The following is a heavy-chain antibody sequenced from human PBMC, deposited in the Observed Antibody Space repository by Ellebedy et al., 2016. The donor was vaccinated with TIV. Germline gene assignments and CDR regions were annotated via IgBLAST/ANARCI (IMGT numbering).Heavy chain of an antibody. CDR3: AKGGLYMITFGEVDGAFDI. Sequence: PGGSLRLSCAASGFTFSTSSMTWVRQAPGKGLEWVSSISSSRTYIYYANSVKGRFTVSRDNAKNSLYLQMNSLRAEDTAVYYCAKGGLYMITFGEVDGAFDIWGQGTMVTVSS. V-gene: IGHV3-21*01. D-gene: IGHD3-16*01. CDR2: ISSSRTYI. J-gene: IGHJ3*02. CDR1: GFTFSTSS.